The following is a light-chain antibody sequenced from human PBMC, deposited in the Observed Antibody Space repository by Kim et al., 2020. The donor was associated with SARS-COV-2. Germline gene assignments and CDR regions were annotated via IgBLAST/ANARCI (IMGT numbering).Light chain of an antibody. V-gene: IGKV1-39*01. Sequence: DIQMTQSPSSLSASVGDRVTIACRANHNVNKYLNWYQKTPGRAPKLLIYGESNLQNGVPSRFSGSRSGTDFTLTITGLEPEDSATYYCQQCYSTPVTFGQGTKLEI. J-gene: IGKJ2*01. CDR3: QQCYSTPVT. CDR1: HNVNKY. CDR2: GES.